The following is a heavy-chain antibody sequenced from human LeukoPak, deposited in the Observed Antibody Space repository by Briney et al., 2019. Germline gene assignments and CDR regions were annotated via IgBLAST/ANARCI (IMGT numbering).Heavy chain of an antibody. CDR2: IYYSGST. Sequence: SETLSLTCTVSGGSISSYYWSWIRQPPGKGLEWIGYIYYSGSTNYNPSLKSRVTMSVDTSKNQFSVKLSSVTAADTAVYYCARSRSSGHYYFDYWGQGTLVTVSS. D-gene: IGHD6-19*01. CDR1: GGSISSYY. CDR3: ARSRSSGHYYFDY. J-gene: IGHJ4*02. V-gene: IGHV4-59*12.